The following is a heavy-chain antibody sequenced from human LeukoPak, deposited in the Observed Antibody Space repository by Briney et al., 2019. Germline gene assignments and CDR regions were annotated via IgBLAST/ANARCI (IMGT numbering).Heavy chain of an antibody. CDR3: ARLGLHGSGTYYFFDY. CDR1: GQSLTGYF. D-gene: IGHD3-10*01. V-gene: IGHV1-2*06. CDR2: IDPNTGDT. J-gene: IGHJ4*02. Sequence: ASVKVSCKASGQSLTGYFIHWVRQAPGQGLEWVGRIDPNTGDTIYAQNFQGRVTVTSATSISTTYMELSRLTSDDTAVYFCARLGLHGSGTYYFFDYWGQGTLVTVSS.